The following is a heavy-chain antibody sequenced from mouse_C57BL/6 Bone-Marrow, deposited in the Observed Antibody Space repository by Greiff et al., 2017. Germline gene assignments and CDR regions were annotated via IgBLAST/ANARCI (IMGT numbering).Heavy chain of an antibody. CDR2: IYPGVGDT. CDR3: AIITTVVAPYAMDY. Sequence: VQLQQSGAELVKPGASVKLSCKASGYAFSSYWMNWVKQRPGKGLEWIGQIYPGVGDTNYNGKFKGKATLTADKSSSTAYMQLSSLTSEDSAVYCCAIITTVVAPYAMDYWGQGTSVTVSS. V-gene: IGHV1-80*01. CDR1: GYAFSSYW. D-gene: IGHD1-1*01. J-gene: IGHJ4*01.